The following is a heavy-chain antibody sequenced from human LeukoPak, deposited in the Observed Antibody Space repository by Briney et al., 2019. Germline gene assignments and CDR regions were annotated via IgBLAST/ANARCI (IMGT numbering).Heavy chain of an antibody. J-gene: IGHJ6*02. Sequence: SETLSLTCAVYGGSFSGYYWSWIRQPPGKGLEWIGEINHSGSTNYNPSLKSRVTISVDTSKNQFSLKLSSVTAADTAVYYCARDRYYGMDVWGQGTTVTVSS. CDR2: INHSGST. CDR3: ARDRYYGMDV. CDR1: GGSFSGYY. V-gene: IGHV4-34*01.